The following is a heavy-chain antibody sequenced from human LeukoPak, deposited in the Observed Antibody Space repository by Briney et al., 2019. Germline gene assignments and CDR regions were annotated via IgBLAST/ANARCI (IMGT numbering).Heavy chain of an antibody. J-gene: IGHJ3*02. CDR3: ARLVREAFDI. V-gene: IGHV3-21*01. Sequence: GGSLRLSCAASGFTFSSYSMKWVRHAPGRGLEWVSSISSSSSYIYYADSVKGRISIPRDNAKHSLYLQMDSLRAEDTAVYYCARLVREAFDIWGQGTMVTVSS. CDR1: GFTFSSYS. D-gene: IGHD1-26*01. CDR2: ISSSSSYI.